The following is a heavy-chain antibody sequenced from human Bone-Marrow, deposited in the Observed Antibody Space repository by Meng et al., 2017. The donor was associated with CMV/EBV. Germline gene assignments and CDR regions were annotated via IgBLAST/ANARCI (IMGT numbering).Heavy chain of an antibody. J-gene: IGHJ4*02. CDR3: ARVYDYVWGSYRTNGGFDY. V-gene: IGHV4-59*01. CDR2: IYYSGST. CDR1: GGSISSYY. Sequence: SETLSLTCTVSGGSISSYYWSWIRQPPGKGLECIGYIYYSGSTNYNPSLKSRVTISVDTSKNQFSLKLSSVTAADTAVYYCARVYDYVWGSYRTNGGFDYWGQGTLVTVSS. D-gene: IGHD3-16*02.